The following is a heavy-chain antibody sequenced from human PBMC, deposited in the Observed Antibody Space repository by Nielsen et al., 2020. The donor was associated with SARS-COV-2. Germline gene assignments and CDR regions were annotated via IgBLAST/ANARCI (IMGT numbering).Heavy chain of an antibody. CDR2: IYWDDDK. V-gene: IGHV2-5*02. CDR3: VHRLSGYGMDV. Sequence: SGPTLVKPTQTLTLTCIISGFPFTTSGVGVGWVRQPPGKALEWLALIYWDDDKVYSPSLKSRLTITRDISKNQVVLTMTNMDPVDTGTYWCVHRLSGYGMDVWGQGTTVTVSS. CDR1: GFPFTTSGVG. J-gene: IGHJ6*02. D-gene: IGHD3-9*01.